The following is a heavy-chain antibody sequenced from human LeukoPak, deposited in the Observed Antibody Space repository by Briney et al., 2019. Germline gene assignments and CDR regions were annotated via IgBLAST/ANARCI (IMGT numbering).Heavy chain of an antibody. D-gene: IGHD5-12*01. CDR1: GFTFSTYS. Sequence: GGSLRLSCAASGFTFSTYSMNWVRQAPGKGLEWVSYISTGSGTIYYTDSVKGRFTISRDNAKNSPYLQMNSLRDEDTAVYYCARDRGGYEFFDFRGQGTLVTVSS. J-gene: IGHJ4*02. CDR3: ARDRGGYEFFDF. CDR2: ISTGSGTI. V-gene: IGHV3-48*02.